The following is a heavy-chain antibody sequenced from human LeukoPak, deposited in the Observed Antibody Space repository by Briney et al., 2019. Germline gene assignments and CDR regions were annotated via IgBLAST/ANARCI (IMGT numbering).Heavy chain of an antibody. CDR1: GYTFTGYY. J-gene: IGHJ5*02. D-gene: IGHD6-19*01. V-gene: IGHV1-2*02. Sequence: ASVKVSCKASGYTFTGYYMHWVRQAPGQGLEWMGWINPNSGSNNYAQKFQGRVTMTRNTSISTAYMVLSSLRSEDTAVYDCARGVGAVGGDWFDPWGQGNLVTVSS. CDR3: ARGVGAVGGDWFDP. CDR2: INPNSGSN.